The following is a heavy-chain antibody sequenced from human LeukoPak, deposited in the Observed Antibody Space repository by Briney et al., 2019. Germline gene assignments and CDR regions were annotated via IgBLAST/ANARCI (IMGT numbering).Heavy chain of an antibody. CDR3: ARGIAVAGTFDY. Sequence: PSETLSLTCTVSGGSISSSSYYWGWIRQPPEKGLEWIGYIYYSGSTNYNPSLKSRVTMSIDTSKNQFSLELSSVTAADTAVYYCARGIAVAGTFDYWGQGTLVTVSS. D-gene: IGHD6-19*01. CDR1: GGSISSSSYY. J-gene: IGHJ4*02. V-gene: IGHV4-61*05. CDR2: IYYSGST.